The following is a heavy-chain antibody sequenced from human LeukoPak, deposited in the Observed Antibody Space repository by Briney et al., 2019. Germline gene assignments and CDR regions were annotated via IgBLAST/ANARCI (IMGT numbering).Heavy chain of an antibody. Sequence: GRSLRLSCAASGFTFSSYAMSWVRQAPGQGLQWVSGINDLGATFYADPVKGRFTISRDNSKNTLYLQMNSLRAEDTAVYYCSKDHCTTTRCIAGFDFWGQGTLVTVSS. CDR3: SKDHCTTTRCIAGFDF. CDR1: GFTFSSYA. V-gene: IGHV3-23*01. J-gene: IGHJ4*02. D-gene: IGHD2-2*01. CDR2: INDLGAT.